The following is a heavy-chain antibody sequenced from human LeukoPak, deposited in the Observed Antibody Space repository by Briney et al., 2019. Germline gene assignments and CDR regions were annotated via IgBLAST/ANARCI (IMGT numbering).Heavy chain of an antibody. CDR2: INHSGST. D-gene: IGHD1-26*01. CDR1: GGSFSGHY. J-gene: IGHJ5*02. Sequence: SETLSLTCAVYGGSFSGHYWNWIRQPPGKGLEWIGEINHSGSTNYNPSLKSRVTISVDTSKNQFSLKLNYVTAADTAVYYCASGSGSYNWFDPWGQGTLVTVSS. CDR3: ASGSGSYNWFDP. V-gene: IGHV4-34*01.